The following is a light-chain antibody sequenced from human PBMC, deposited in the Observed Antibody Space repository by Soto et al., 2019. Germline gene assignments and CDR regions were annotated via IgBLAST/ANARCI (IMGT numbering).Light chain of an antibody. V-gene: IGLV2-14*01. CDR2: DVT. J-gene: IGLJ2*01. CDR1: SSDVGAYDF. CDR3: SSYTTRSTLV. Sequence: SALTQPASVSGSPGQSITISCTGTSSDVGAYDFVSWYQHSPGKAPKLVTFDVTHRPPEISDRFSGSKSANTASLTISGLQAADEAFYYCSSYTTRSTLVFGGGTKLTVL.